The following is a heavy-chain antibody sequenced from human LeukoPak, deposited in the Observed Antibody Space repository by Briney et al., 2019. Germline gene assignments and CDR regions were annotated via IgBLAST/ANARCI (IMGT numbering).Heavy chain of an antibody. CDR3: ARGVVVVAATPPWFDP. Sequence: GGSLRLSCAASGFIFSDYYMSWIRQAPGKGLEWLSFISSGGSTIYYADSVKGRFTISRDNAKSSLYLQMNSLRAEDTAVYYCARGVVVVAATPPWFDPWGQGTLVTVSS. D-gene: IGHD2-15*01. CDR1: GFIFSDYY. CDR2: ISSGGSTI. J-gene: IGHJ5*02. V-gene: IGHV3-11*04.